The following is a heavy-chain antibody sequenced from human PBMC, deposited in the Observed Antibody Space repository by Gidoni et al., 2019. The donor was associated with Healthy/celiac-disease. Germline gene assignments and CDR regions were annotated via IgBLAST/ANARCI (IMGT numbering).Heavy chain of an antibody. J-gene: IGHJ4*02. Sequence: QVQLVQSGAEVKKPGASVKVSCKASGYSFTSSGISWVRQAPGQGLEWMGWISGYNGNTKYAQKFQGRVTMTTDTSTNTAYMDLRSLRSDDTAVYFCARDRGTSPQYFDYWGQGTLVTVSS. D-gene: IGHD2-2*01. CDR1: GYSFTSSG. CDR3: ARDRGTSPQYFDY. CDR2: ISGYNGNT. V-gene: IGHV1-18*01.